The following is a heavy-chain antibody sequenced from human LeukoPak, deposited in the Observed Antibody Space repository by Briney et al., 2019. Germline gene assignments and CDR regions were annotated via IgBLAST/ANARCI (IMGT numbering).Heavy chain of an antibody. CDR3: ATGYCSSTSCSHLRWYYGMDV. J-gene: IGHJ6*02. V-gene: IGHV1-24*01. CDR2: FDPEDGET. D-gene: IGHD2-2*01. Sequence: ASVKVSCKVSGYTLTELSMHWVRQAPGKGLEWMGGFDPEDGETIYAQKFQGRVTMTEDTSTDTAYMELSSLRSEDTAVYYCATGYCSSTSCSHLRWYYGMDVWGQGTTVTVSS. CDR1: GYTLTELS.